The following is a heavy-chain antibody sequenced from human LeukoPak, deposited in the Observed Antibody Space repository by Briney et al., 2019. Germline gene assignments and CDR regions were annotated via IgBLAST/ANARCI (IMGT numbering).Heavy chain of an antibody. J-gene: IGHJ3*02. CDR2: LIPLFGTP. D-gene: IGHD5-24*01. CDR1: GGTFNNYA. V-gene: IGHV1-69*13. Sequence: SVKVSCKASGGTFNNYAINWVRQAPGQGLEWVGRLIPLFGTPNYAQKFQGKVTITADESTSTFYMDLSGLRSEDTAVYYCAHATQRLPTIMMDAFDIWGQGTRVTVSS. CDR3: AHATQRLPTIMMDAFDI.